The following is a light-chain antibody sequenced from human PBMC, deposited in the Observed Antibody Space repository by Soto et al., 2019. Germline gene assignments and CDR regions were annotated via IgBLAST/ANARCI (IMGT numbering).Light chain of an antibody. Sequence: QSALTQPPSASGSPGQSVTISCTGTSSDVGGYNYVSWYQQHPGKAPKLMIYEVSKRPSGVPDRFSGSKSGNTAALTVSGLQDEDEADYYCDSYAGSNNWVFGGGTKPTV. CDR3: DSYAGSNNWV. V-gene: IGLV2-8*01. J-gene: IGLJ3*02. CDR1: SSDVGGYNY. CDR2: EVS.